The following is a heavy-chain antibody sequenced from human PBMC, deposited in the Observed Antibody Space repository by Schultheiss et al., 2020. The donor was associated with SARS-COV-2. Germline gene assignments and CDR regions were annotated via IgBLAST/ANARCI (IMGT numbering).Heavy chain of an antibody. Sequence: GGSLRLSCAASGFTFSSYAMSWVRQAPGKGLEWVSYISSSGSTLYYADSVKGRFTISRDNAKNSLYLQMNSLRAEDTAVYYCARGGRVPYWGQGTLVTVSS. D-gene: IGHD3-16*01. CDR1: GFTFSSYA. CDR2: ISSSGSTL. J-gene: IGHJ4*02. V-gene: IGHV3-48*03. CDR3: ARGGRVPY.